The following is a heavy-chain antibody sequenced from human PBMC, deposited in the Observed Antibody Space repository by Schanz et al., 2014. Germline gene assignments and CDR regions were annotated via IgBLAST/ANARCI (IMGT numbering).Heavy chain of an antibody. CDR2: ISASGGTT. V-gene: IGHV3-23*04. CDR3: AKGPYYYYYMDV. CDR1: GFSLDIFA. J-gene: IGHJ6*03. Sequence: EVQLVQSGGGLVQPGGSLRLSCATSGFSLDIFAVSWVRQAPGKGLEWVSAISASGGTTYYADSVKGRFTISRDNSKNTLYLQMNSLRADDTAVYYCAKGPYYYYYMDVWGNGTTVTVSS.